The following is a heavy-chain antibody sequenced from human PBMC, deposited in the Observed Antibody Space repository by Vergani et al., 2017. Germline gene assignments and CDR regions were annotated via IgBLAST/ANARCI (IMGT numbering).Heavy chain of an antibody. V-gene: IGHV3-48*01. CDR3: AGDDSTIFGVVKPFDY. J-gene: IGHJ4*02. D-gene: IGHD3-3*01. Sequence: EVQLLESGGGLVQPGGSLRLSCAASGFTFSSYAMSWVRQAPGKGLEWVSYISSSSSTIYYADSVKGRFTISRDNAKNSLYLQMNSLRAEDTAVYYCAGDDSTIFGVVKPFDYWGQGTLVTVSS. CDR2: ISSSSSTI. CDR1: GFTFSSYA.